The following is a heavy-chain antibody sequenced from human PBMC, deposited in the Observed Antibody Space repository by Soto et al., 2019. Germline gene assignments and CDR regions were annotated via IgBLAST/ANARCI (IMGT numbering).Heavy chain of an antibody. CDR3: AKDKMYYDFWSGYSAFDI. CDR1: GFTFSSYA. J-gene: IGHJ3*02. V-gene: IGHV3-23*01. Sequence: GGSLRLSCAASGFTFSSYAMSWVRQAPGKGLEWVSAISGSGGSTYYADSVKGRFTISRDNSKNTLYLQMNSLRAEDTAVYYCAKDKMYYDFWSGYSAFDIWGQGTMVTVSS. CDR2: ISGSGGST. D-gene: IGHD3-3*01.